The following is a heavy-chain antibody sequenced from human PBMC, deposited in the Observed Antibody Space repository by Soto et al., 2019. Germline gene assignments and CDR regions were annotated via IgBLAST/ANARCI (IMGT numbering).Heavy chain of an antibody. D-gene: IGHD2-2*01. CDR3: ARDGSSTANWLDP. CDR2: IYYTGVT. V-gene: IGHV4-31*03. Sequence: TLYLTCTVSGSSLHIGCYYWALIRQNPGKGLEWIGYIYYTGVTYYNPSLGSRVNIAVDTSKNQFSLELTSVTAADTAVYYCARDGSSTANWLDPWGQGLMFTVSS. CDR1: GSSLHIGCYY. J-gene: IGHJ5*02.